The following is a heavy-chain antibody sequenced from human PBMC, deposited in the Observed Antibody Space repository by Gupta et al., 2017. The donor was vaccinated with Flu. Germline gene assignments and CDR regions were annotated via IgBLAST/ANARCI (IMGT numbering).Heavy chain of an antibody. CDR3: AKASTKTLMWRDL. CDR1: GFTFSDYA. V-gene: IGHV3-23*01. D-gene: IGHD2-2*01. J-gene: IGHJ5*02. CDR2: ISRDSKTI. Sequence: QLLESGGDLVQPGGSLRLPCAASGFTFSDYAMSWVRQAPGKGLEWVSAISRDSKTIYYSASVKGRFTTSRDNSRNTLYLQMNSLRVEDTAMYYCAKASTKTLMWRDLWGQGTLVTVSS.